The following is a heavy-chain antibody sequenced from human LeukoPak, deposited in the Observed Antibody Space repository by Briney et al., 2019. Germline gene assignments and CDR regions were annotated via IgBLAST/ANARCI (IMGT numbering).Heavy chain of an antibody. CDR1: GASISSHY. Sequence: SETLSLTCTVSGASISSHYWSWIRQPPGTGQEWNGYIYNSGTINYNPSLKSRVTISVDMSNNQFSLTLTSVTAADTAVYYCARDWLVVQPYIMDVWGQGTTVTVSS. J-gene: IGHJ6*02. D-gene: IGHD2-2*01. CDR2: IYNSGTI. CDR3: ARDWLVVQPYIMDV. V-gene: IGHV4-59*11.